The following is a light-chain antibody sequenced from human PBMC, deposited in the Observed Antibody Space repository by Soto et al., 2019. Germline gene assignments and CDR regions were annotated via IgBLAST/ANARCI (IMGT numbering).Light chain of an antibody. J-gene: IGLJ1*01. V-gene: IGLV6-57*04. Sequence: NFMLTQPHSVSESPGKTVTISCTRSSGSIASNYVQWYQQRPGSAPTTVIYEDNQRPSGVPDRFSGSIDSSSNSASLTISGLKNEDEADYYCQSYDSSNQGVFGTGTKLTVL. CDR2: EDN. CDR3: QSYDSSNQGV. CDR1: SGSIASNY.